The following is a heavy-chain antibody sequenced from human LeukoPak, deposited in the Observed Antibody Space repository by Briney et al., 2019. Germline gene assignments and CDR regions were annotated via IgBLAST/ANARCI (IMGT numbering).Heavy chain of an antibody. J-gene: IGHJ4*02. CDR3: AKDRNFGSGSYYLFDY. Sequence: PGGSLRLSCAASGFTFSSYDMHWVRQAPGKGLEWVAVISYDGSNKYYADSEKGRFTISRDNSKNTLYLQMNSLRAGDTAVYYCAKDRNFGSGSYYLFDYWGQGALVTVSS. CDR2: ISYDGSNK. D-gene: IGHD3-10*01. CDR1: GFTFSSYD. V-gene: IGHV3-30*18.